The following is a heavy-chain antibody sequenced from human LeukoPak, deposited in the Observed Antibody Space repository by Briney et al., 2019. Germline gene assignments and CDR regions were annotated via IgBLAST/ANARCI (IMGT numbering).Heavy chain of an antibody. D-gene: IGHD6-13*01. CDR2: IHPGNSET. CDR1: GYSFSSYW. J-gene: IGHJ4*02. Sequence: GESLKISCKGSGYSFSSYWIAWVRQMPGKGLEWMGIIHPGNSETTYNPSFKGHVTMSADKSISTAYLQWSSLEDTDTAKYYCARRPSTIAISAANDYWGRGTLVTVSS. CDR3: ARRPSTIAISAANDY. V-gene: IGHV5-51*01.